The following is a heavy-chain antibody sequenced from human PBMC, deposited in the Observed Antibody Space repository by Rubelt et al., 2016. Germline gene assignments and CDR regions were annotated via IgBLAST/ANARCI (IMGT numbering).Heavy chain of an antibody. J-gene: IGHJ4*02. CDR2: IYYSGST. D-gene: IGHD3-3*01. CDR1: GGSISSSSYY. V-gene: IGHV4-39*01. Sequence: QLQLQESGPGLVKPSETLSLTCTVSGGSISSSSYYWGWIRQPPGKGLEWIGSIYYSGSTYYIPSLTSPVTVSVDTSMNQFSLQLSSVTAADTAVYYCARLDFWSGYPFDYWGQGTLVTVSS. CDR3: ARLDFWSGYPFDY.